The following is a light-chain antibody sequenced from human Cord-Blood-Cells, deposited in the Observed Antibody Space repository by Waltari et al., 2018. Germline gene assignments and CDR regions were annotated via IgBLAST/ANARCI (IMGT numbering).Light chain of an antibody. Sequence: QSALTQPASVSGSPGQSITISCTGTSSDVGGYNYVSWYQQHPVKAPKLMIYDVSNLPSGVSLSFYGSKSGNTASLTISGLQAEDEADYYCSSYTSSSTLVFGGGTKLTVL. J-gene: IGLJ2*01. CDR3: SSYTSSSTLV. V-gene: IGLV2-14*01. CDR1: SSDVGGYNY. CDR2: DVS.